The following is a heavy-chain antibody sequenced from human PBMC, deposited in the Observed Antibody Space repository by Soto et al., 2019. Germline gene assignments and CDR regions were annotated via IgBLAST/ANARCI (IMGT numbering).Heavy chain of an antibody. J-gene: IGHJ4*02. CDR3: ARKGPHDYCDYGAFDY. Sequence: PSETLSLTCTVSGGSISSGGYYWSWIRQHPGKGLEWIGYIYYSGSTYYNPSLKSRVTISVDTSKNQFSLKLSSVTAADSAVYYCARKGPHDYCDYGAFDYWGQGTLVTVSS. V-gene: IGHV4-31*03. CDR1: GGSISSGGYY. CDR2: IYYSGST. D-gene: IGHD4-17*01.